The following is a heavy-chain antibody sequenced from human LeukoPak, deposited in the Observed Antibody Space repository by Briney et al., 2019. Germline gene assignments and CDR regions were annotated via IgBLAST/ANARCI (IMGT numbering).Heavy chain of an antibody. CDR2: IYYTGSA. V-gene: IGHV4-30-4*01. Sequence: SETLSLTCTVSGGSISSGDFYWSWIRQPPGKGLEWIGYIYYTGSAYYNPSLKSRVTISVDTSKNQFSLKLSSVTAADTAVYYCARDCSSTSRYTVDAFDIWGQGTMVTVSS. CDR3: ARDCSSTSRYTVDAFDI. J-gene: IGHJ3*02. CDR1: GGSISSGDFY. D-gene: IGHD2-2*02.